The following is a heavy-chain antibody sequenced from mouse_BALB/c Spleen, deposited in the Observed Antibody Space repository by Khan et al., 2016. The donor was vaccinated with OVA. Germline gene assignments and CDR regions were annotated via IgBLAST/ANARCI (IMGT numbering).Heavy chain of an antibody. V-gene: IGHV3-2*02. J-gene: IGHJ4*01. Sequence: VQLKQAGPGLVKPSQSLSLTCTVTGYSITSDYAWNWIRQFPGNKLEWMGYISYSGSTSYNPSLKSRISITRDTSKNQFFLQLNSVTTEDTATYYCASLTGTYAMDYWGQGTSVTVSS. D-gene: IGHD4-1*01. CDR3: ASLTGTYAMDY. CDR1: GYSITSDYA. CDR2: ISYSGST.